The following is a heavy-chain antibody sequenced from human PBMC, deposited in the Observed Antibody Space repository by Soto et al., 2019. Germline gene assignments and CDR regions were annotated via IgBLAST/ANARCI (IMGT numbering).Heavy chain of an antibody. V-gene: IGHV1-3*05. CDR1: GYTFTAYA. Sequence: QVQLVQSGAEEKKPGASVKVSCETSGYTFTAYAIHWVRQAPGQTLEWMGWINAANGNTRSAQKFQTRLTLTRDTSASTAYMELSSLRFEDTAVYYCARSAISPSGGLIGPVDFWGQGNLVAVSS. CDR2: INAANGNT. J-gene: IGHJ4*02. D-gene: IGHD3-16*02. CDR3: ARSAISPSGGLIGPVDF.